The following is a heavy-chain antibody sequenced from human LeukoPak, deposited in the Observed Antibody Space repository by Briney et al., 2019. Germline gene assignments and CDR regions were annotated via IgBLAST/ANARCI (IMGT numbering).Heavy chain of an antibody. CDR1: GFTFSDVY. CDR3: VRGFKF. V-gene: IGHV3-11*04. J-gene: IGHJ1*01. Sequence: SGGSLRLSCAASGFTFSDVYMTWVRQAPGKGLEWLPFISGTGANALHADSVRDRFSISRGNDKSVLYLQMNSLRAEDTAVYYCVRGFKFWGQGTLVTVSS. CDR2: ISGTGANA.